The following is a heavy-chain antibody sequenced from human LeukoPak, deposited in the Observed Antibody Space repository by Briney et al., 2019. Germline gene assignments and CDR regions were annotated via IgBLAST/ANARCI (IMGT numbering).Heavy chain of an antibody. J-gene: IGHJ3*02. CDR3: AKDFTIFGVVIFAFDI. CDR2: IRYDGSNK. V-gene: IGHV3-30*02. Sequence: TGGSLRLSCAASGFTFSSYGMHWVRQAPGKGLEWVAFIRYDGSNKYYADSVKGRFTISRDNSKNTLYLQMNSLRAEDTAVYYCAKDFTIFGVVIFAFDIWGQGTMVTVSS. D-gene: IGHD3-3*01. CDR1: GFTFSSYG.